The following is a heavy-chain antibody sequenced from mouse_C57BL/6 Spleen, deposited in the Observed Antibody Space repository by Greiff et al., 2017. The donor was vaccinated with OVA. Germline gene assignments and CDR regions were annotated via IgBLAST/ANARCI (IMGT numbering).Heavy chain of an antibody. V-gene: IGHV1-69*01. CDR2: IDPSDSYT. CDR1: GYTFTSYW. Sequence: QVQLQQPGAELVMPGASVKLSCKASGYTFTSYWMHWVKQRPGQGLEWIGEIDPSDSYTNYNQKFKGKSTLTVDKSSSTAYMQLSSLTSEDSAVYYCAKPRYGYFDVWGTGTTVTVSS. CDR3: AKPRYGYFDV. J-gene: IGHJ1*03.